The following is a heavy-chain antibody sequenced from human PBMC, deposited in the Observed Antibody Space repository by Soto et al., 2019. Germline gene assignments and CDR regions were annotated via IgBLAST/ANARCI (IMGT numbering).Heavy chain of an antibody. Sequence: SETLSLTCAVYGGSFSGYYWSWIRQSPGKGLEWIGEINHSGSTNYNPSLKSRVIISVDTSKNQFSLNLSSVTAADTAVYYCARGTSGYDFWSGYYDYWGQGTLVTVSS. D-gene: IGHD3-3*01. CDR2: INHSGST. CDR1: GGSFSGYY. CDR3: ARGTSGYDFWSGYYDY. V-gene: IGHV4-34*01. J-gene: IGHJ4*02.